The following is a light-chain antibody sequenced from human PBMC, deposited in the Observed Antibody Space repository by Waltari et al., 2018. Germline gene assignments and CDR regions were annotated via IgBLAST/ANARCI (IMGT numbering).Light chain of an antibody. CDR3: QQRRNWPLT. J-gene: IGKJ4*01. V-gene: IGKV3-11*01. CDR1: KSVGTY. CDR2: DAS. Sequence: EIVLTQSPDILSFSPGARATLSCRGSKSVGTYLAWYQQRPGQSPRLLIDDASYQATGIPARFSGSGSETDFTLTISSLQPEDFAVYYCQQRRNWPLTFGGGTRVQI.